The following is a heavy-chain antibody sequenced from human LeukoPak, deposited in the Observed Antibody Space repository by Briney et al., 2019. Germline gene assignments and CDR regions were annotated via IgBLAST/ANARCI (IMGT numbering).Heavy chain of an antibody. CDR2: IYPADSDT. V-gene: IGHV5-51*01. CDR3: ARHYYGSGSSGQNDY. J-gene: IGHJ4*02. CDR1: GYSFTSYW. Sequence: GESLKISCKGSGYSFTSYWIGWVRQMPGKGLEWMGTIYPADSDTRYSPSFQGQVTISADKSINTAYLQWSSLKASDTAMYYCARHYYGSGSSGQNDYWGQGTLVTVSS. D-gene: IGHD3-10*01.